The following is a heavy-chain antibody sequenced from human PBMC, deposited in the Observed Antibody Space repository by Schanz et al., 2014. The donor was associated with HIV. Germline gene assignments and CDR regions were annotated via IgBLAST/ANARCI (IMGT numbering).Heavy chain of an antibody. D-gene: IGHD2-15*01. Sequence: EVQLLESGGGFIQPGGSLRLSCAASGFTVTDYPMTWVRQAPGKGLEWVSTISPSGNRTYYSDSVRGRFTFARDNSKNTLYLQMNSLGAEDTALYYCVKEGPVVVVTGRSAFDLWGQGTMVTVSS. CDR1: GFTVTDYP. V-gene: IGHV3-23*01. J-gene: IGHJ3*01. CDR3: VKEGPVVVVTGRSAFDL. CDR2: ISPSGNRT.